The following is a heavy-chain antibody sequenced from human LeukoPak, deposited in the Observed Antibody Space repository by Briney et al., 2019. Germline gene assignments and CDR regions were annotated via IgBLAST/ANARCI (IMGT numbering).Heavy chain of an antibody. Sequence: ASVKVYCKASGYTFTSYDINWVRQATGQGLEWMGWMNPNSGNTGYAQKFQGRVTMTRNTSISTAYMELSSLRSEDTAVYYCARGSSYCTNGVCYSGAFDIWGQGTMVTVSS. J-gene: IGHJ3*02. D-gene: IGHD2-8*01. CDR1: GYTFTSYD. CDR3: ARGSSYCTNGVCYSGAFDI. CDR2: MNPNSGNT. V-gene: IGHV1-8*01.